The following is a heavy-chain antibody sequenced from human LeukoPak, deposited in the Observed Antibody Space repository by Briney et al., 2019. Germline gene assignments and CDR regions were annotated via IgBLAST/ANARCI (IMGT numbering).Heavy chain of an antibody. J-gene: IGHJ4*02. CDR2: IYHSGST. CDR3: ARDLSYYNYFDY. D-gene: IGHD1-26*01. V-gene: IGHV4-30-2*01. CDR1: GGSISSGGYY. Sequence: SETLSLTCTVSGGSISSGGYYWSWIRQPPGKGLEWIGYIYHSGSTYYNPSLKSRVIISVDRSKNQFSLKLSSVTAADTAVYYCARDLSYYNYFDYWGQGTLVTVSS.